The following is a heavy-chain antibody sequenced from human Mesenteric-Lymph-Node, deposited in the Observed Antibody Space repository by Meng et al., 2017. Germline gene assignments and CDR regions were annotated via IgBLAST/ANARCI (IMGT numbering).Heavy chain of an antibody. CDR3: ARQGNYDSIGSLDY. CDR1: GFTFSSYG. Sequence: QLQLVESGGGVVKPGRSLRLPCAASGFTFSSYGMHWVRQAPGKGLEWVAVIWYDGSNKNYADSVKGRFTISRDNSKNTLYLQMNSLRAEDTAVYYCARQGNYDSIGSLDYWGQGTLVTVSS. J-gene: IGHJ4*02. D-gene: IGHD3-22*01. V-gene: IGHV3-33*01. CDR2: IWYDGSNK.